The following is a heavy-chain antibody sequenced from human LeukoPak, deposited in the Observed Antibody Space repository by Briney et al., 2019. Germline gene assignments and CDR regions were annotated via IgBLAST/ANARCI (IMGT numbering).Heavy chain of an antibody. V-gene: IGHV4-38-2*02. J-gene: IGHJ6*03. CDR3: ARLIGELWFGDYYYYYMDV. CDR2: IYHSGST. Sequence: SETLSLTCTVSGYPISSGYYWGWIRQPPGKGLEWIGSIYHSGSTYYNPSLKSRVTISVDTSKNQFSLKLSSVTAADTAVYFCARLIGELWFGDYYYYYMDVWGKGTTVTISS. D-gene: IGHD3-10*01. CDR1: GYPISSGYY.